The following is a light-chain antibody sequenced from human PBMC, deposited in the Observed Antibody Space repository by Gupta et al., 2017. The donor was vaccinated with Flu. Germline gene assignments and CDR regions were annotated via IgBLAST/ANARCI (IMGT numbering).Light chain of an antibody. Sequence: QSALTQPASVSGSPGPSITISCTGTSSDVGSYNLVSWYQQQPGKAPKLMIYEGSKRPSGVSNRFSGSKSGNTASLTISGLQAEEEADYYCCSYAGSSTFWVFGGGTKLTVL. CDR2: EGS. CDR3: CSYAGSSTFWV. CDR1: SSDVGSYNL. J-gene: IGLJ3*02. V-gene: IGLV2-23*03.